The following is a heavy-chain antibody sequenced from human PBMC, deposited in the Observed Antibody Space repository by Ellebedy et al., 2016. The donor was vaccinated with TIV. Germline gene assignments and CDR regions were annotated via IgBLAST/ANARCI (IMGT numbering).Heavy chain of an antibody. Sequence: SETLSLTXTVSGGSISTYYWNWIRQSPGKGLERIGYISEGGSINYNPSLESRVTISVDTSKKEVSLRLTSVTAADTAIYYCARRDLYSYFDYWGPGSLVTVSS. CDR3: ARRDLYSYFDY. CDR2: ISEGGSI. V-gene: IGHV4-59*01. D-gene: IGHD3-16*01. J-gene: IGHJ4*02. CDR1: GGSISTYY.